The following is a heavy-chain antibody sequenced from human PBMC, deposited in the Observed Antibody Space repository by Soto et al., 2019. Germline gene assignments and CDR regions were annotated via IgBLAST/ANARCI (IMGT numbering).Heavy chain of an antibody. Sequence: EVQLLESGGGLVQPGGSLRLSCAASGFTFNNYAMTWVRQAPGKGLEWFSAISGGGDTTSYADSVKGRFPVSRDGSKNTLYLQMSSLRAEDTALYYCAKGRGGSGSLTPRVDFWGQGTLVTVSS. CDR3: AKGRGGSGSLTPRVDF. CDR2: ISGGGDTT. CDR1: GFTFNNYA. J-gene: IGHJ4*02. D-gene: IGHD3-10*01. V-gene: IGHV3-23*01.